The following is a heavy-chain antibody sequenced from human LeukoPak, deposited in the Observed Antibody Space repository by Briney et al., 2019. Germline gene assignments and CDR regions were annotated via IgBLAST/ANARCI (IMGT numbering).Heavy chain of an antibody. CDR3: ARLLGAND. Sequence: PGGSLRLSCVASGFTFTDHSMDWVRQAPGKGLEWVGRCRDKANIYTTEYAASVKGRFTISRDDSKNSLYLQMNSLETEDTAVYYCARLLGANDWGQGTLVTVSS. CDR1: GFTFTDHS. D-gene: IGHD1-26*01. CDR2: CRDKANIYTT. J-gene: IGHJ4*02. V-gene: IGHV3-72*01.